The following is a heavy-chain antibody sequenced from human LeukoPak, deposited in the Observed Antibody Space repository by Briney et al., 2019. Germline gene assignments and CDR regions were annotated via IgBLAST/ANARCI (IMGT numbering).Heavy chain of an antibody. D-gene: IGHD5-18*01. CDR3: ARGGYSYGYAYSPFDY. V-gene: IGHV3-21*01. Sequence: GGSLRLSCAASGFTFSSYSMNWVRQAPGKGLEWVSSISSSSSYIYYADSVKGRFTISRDNAKNSLYLQMNSPRAEDTAVYYCARGGYSYGYAYSPFDYWGQGTLVTVSS. CDR2: ISSSSSYI. J-gene: IGHJ4*02. CDR1: GFTFSSYS.